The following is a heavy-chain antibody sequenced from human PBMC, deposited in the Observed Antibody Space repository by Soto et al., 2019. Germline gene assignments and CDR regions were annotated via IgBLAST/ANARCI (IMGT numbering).Heavy chain of an antibody. V-gene: IGHV3-48*02. CDR3: ARAVTWGLDV. J-gene: IGHJ6*02. D-gene: IGHD3-10*01. CDR2: ISRSSTGI. Sequence: EVQLVESGGGLVQPGGSLRISCAASGFTFSLYSMSWVRQAPGKGLEWVSYISRSSTGIHYADSVKGRFTISRDDAPNSMHLQMNSRRDGDTAVYYCARAVTWGLDVWGQGTTVSISS. CDR1: GFTFSLYS.